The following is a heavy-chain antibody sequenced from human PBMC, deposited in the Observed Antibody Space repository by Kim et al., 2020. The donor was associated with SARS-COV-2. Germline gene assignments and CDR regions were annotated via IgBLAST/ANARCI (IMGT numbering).Heavy chain of an antibody. J-gene: IGHJ6*02. CDR2: IIPIFGTA. CDR1: GGTFSSYA. Sequence: SVKVSCKASGGTFSSYAISWVRQAPGQGLEWMGGIIPIFGTASYAQKFQGRVTITADESTSTAYMELSSLRSEDTAVYYCARDLRYYSYYGMDVWGQGTPVTVSS. CDR3: ARDLRYYSYYGMDV. V-gene: IGHV1-69*13.